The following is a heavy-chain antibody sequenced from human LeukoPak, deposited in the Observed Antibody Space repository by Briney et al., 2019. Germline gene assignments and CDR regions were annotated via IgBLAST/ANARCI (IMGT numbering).Heavy chain of an antibody. V-gene: IGHV3-23*01. J-gene: IGHJ5*02. CDR3: AKALYCSSTSCSRGWFDP. CDR1: GFTFSNYA. CDR2: ISGSGGST. D-gene: IGHD2-2*01. Sequence: GGSLRLSCAASGFTFSNYAMRWVRQAPGKGLEWVSGISGSGGSTYYADSVKGRFTISRDNSKNTLYLQMNSLRAEDTAVYYCAKALYCSSTSCSRGWFDPWGQGTLVTVSS.